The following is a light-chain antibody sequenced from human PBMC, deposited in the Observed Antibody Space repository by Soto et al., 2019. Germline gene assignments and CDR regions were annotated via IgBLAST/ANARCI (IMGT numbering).Light chain of an antibody. Sequence: QSALTQPASVSGSPGQSITISCTGTSSDVGGYNYVSWYQQHPGKAPKLMIYDVSNRPSGVSNRFSGSKSGNTASLTISGLQAEDEADHYCSSYTSSSTLAVVFGGGTKLTVL. J-gene: IGLJ2*01. CDR2: DVS. CDR3: SSYTSSSTLAVV. CDR1: SSDVGGYNY. V-gene: IGLV2-14*01.